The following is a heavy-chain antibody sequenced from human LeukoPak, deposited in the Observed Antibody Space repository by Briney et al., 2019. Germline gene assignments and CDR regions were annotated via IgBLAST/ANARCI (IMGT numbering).Heavy chain of an antibody. CDR2: IYSGDST. J-gene: IGHJ4*02. Sequence: PGGSLRLSCAASGFTVSTNYMTWVRQAPGKGLEWVSVIYSGDSTYYADSVKGRFTISRDNSKNTLYLQMNSLRVEDTAVYYCAXGGINMIVPSYWGQGTLVTVS. D-gene: IGHD3-22*01. CDR1: GFTVSTNY. V-gene: IGHV3-66*01. CDR3: AXGGINMIVPSY.